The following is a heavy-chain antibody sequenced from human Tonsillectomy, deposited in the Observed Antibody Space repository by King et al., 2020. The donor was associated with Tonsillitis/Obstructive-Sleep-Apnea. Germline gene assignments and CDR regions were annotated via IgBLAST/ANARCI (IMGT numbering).Heavy chain of an antibody. CDR3: LRIRRPTTSTLFVYYYYYMDV. V-gene: IGHV3-49*04. D-gene: IGHD1-1*01. Sequence: VQLVESGGGLVQPGRSLRLSCTASGFTFGDYAMSWVRQTPGKGLEWVGFIRREAYGGTTEYAASVKGRFTISRDDSKSIAYLQMNSLKTEDTAVYYFLRIRRPTTSTLFVYYYYYMDVWGKGTTVTVSS. CDR1: GFTFGDYA. J-gene: IGHJ6*03. CDR2: IRREAYGGTT.